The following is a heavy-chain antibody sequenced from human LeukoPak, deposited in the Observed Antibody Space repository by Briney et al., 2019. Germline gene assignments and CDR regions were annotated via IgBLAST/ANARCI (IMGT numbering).Heavy chain of an antibody. Sequence: GGSLRLSCAASAFTFSSYWMSWVRQAPGKGLEWVANIKQDGGQIYYLESVKGRFTVSRDNAKNSLYLQMTSLRAEDTAVYYCARLGARQMLEYWGQGTLVTVSS. V-gene: IGHV3-7*01. CDR3: ARLGARQMLEY. CDR2: IKQDGGQI. J-gene: IGHJ4*02. D-gene: IGHD4-17*01. CDR1: AFTFSSYW.